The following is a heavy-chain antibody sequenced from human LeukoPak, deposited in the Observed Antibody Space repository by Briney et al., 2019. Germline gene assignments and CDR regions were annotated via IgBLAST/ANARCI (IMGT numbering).Heavy chain of an antibody. CDR1: GGTFSSYA. CDR3: ASFESTGSSQGELLWFGELSPSYFDY. J-gene: IGHJ4*02. V-gene: IGHV1-69*13. CDR2: IIPIFDTA. D-gene: IGHD3-10*01. Sequence: ASVKVSCKASGGTFSSYAISWVRQAPGQGLEWMGGIIPIFDTANYAQKFQGRVTITVDESTSTAYMELSSLRSEDTAVYYCASFESTGSSQGELLWFGELSPSYFDYWGQGTLVTVSS.